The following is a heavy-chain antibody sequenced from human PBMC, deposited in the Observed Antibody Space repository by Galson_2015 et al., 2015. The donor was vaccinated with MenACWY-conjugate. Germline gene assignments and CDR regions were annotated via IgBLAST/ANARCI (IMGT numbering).Heavy chain of an antibody. CDR2: ISSSSSYI. CDR3: ARDPSSPPYYYYGMDV. Sequence: SLRLSCAASGFTFSSYSMNWVRQAPGKGLEWVSSISSSSSYIYYADSVKGRFTISRDNAKNSLYLQMNSLRAEDTAVYYCARDPSSPPYYYYGMDVWGRGTTVNVSS. J-gene: IGHJ6*02. D-gene: IGHD6-13*01. V-gene: IGHV3-21*01. CDR1: GFTFSSYS.